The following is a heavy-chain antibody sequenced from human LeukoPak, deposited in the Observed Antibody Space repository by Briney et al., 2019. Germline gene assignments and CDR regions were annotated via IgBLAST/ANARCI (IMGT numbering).Heavy chain of an antibody. V-gene: IGHV4-59*02. CDR3: ARVRLSSGYSN. D-gene: IGHD3-22*01. CDR1: GASVSDYY. Sequence: SETLSLTCTVSGASVSDYYCNRIRQPPGKGLEWIGYAYNSGITNYNPSLRSRVTISVDTSKNQFSLKLNSVTAADTAVYYCARVRLSSGYSNWGQGTLVTVSS. J-gene: IGHJ4*02. CDR2: AYNSGIT.